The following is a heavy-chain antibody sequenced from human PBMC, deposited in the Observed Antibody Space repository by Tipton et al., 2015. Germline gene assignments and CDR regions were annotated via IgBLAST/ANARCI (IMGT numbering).Heavy chain of an antibody. Sequence: TLSLTCTVSGGSISSGGYYWSWIRQPPGKGLEWIGEINHTGSTKYTPSLKSRVFISVDTSKKQFSLRLSSMTAADTAVYYCATGQVAGWFDPWGQGTLVTVSS. D-gene: IGHD5-12*01. CDR3: ATGQVAGWFDP. V-gene: IGHV4-61*08. J-gene: IGHJ5*02. CDR2: INHTGST. CDR1: GGSISSGGYY.